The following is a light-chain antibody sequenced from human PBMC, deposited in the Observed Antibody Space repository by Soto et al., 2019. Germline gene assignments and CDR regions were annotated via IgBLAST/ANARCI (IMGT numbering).Light chain of an antibody. V-gene: IGKV3-15*01. Sequence: EMVMTQSPVTLSVSPGERAILSCRASENVYTSLAWYQQRPGQAPRLLIYGASTRATNIPARISGSGSGTEFTLTISSLQSEDMAVYYCQQYNHWPQTFGQGTKVEIK. J-gene: IGKJ1*01. CDR1: ENVYTS. CDR2: GAS. CDR3: QQYNHWPQT.